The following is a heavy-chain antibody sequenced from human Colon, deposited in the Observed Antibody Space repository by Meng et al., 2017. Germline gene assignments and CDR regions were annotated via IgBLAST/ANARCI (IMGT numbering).Heavy chain of an antibody. J-gene: IGHJ4*02. V-gene: IGHV4-4*03. Sequence: QGPRSGSGPGPVKPPWTLPLTCTVSGDCISSDIWWGWVRQPPGKGLEWIGEVYHRGDTNYNPSLKSRVVISVDRSKNQFSLNLSSVTAADTAVYYCGRDQGRQLINHWGQGTLVTVSS. CDR1: GDCISSDIW. CDR2: VYHRGDT. D-gene: IGHD1-1*01. CDR3: GRDQGRQLINH.